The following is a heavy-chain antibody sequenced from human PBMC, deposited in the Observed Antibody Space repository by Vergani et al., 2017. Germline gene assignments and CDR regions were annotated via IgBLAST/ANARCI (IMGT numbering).Heavy chain of an antibody. Sequence: QVQLQESGPGLVKPSQTLSLTCTVSGGSISSGDYYWSWIRQPPGKGLEWIGYIYYSGSTYYNPSLKSRVTISVDPSKNQFSLKLSSVTAADTAVYYCARDGRRPVMITFGGVIAEINDAFDIWGQGTMVTVSS. CDR2: IYYSGST. V-gene: IGHV4-30-4*08. J-gene: IGHJ3*02. D-gene: IGHD3-16*02. CDR3: ARDGRRPVMITFGGVIAEINDAFDI. CDR1: GGSISSGDYY.